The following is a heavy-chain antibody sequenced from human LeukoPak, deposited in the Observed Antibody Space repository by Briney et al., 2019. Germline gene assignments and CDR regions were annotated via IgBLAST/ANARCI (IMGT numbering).Heavy chain of an antibody. CDR2: IWYDGSNK. Sequence: GGSLRLSCAASGFTFSSYGVHWVRQAPGKGLEWVAVIWYDGSNKYYADSVKGRFTISRDNSKNTLYPQMNSLRAEDTAVYYCARDCSSTSCFDYWGQGTLVTVSS. J-gene: IGHJ4*02. V-gene: IGHV3-33*01. D-gene: IGHD2-2*01. CDR1: GFTFSSYG. CDR3: ARDCSSTSCFDY.